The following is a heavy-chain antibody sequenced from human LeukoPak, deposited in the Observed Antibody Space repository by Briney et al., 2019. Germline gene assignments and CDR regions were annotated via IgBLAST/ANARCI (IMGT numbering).Heavy chain of an antibody. CDR2: IYYSGST. J-gene: IGHJ5*02. Sequence: SETLSLTCTVSGGSISSYYWSWIRQPPGKGLEWIGYIYYSGSTNYNPSLKSRVTISVDTSKNQFSLKLSSVTAADTAVYYCARGMGYYYGSGSYYRVGWFDPWGQGTLVTVSS. CDR3: ARGMGYYYGSGSYYRVGWFDP. CDR1: GGSISSYY. V-gene: IGHV4-59*01. D-gene: IGHD3-10*01.